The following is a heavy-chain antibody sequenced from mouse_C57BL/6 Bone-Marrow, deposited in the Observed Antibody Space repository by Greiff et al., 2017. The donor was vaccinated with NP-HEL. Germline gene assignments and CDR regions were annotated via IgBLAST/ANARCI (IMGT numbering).Heavy chain of an antibody. J-gene: IGHJ3*01. V-gene: IGHV1-82*01. CDR1: GYAFSSSW. CDR2: IYPGDGDT. Sequence: VQLQQSGPELVKPGASVKISCKASGYAFSSSWMNWVKQRPGKGLEWIGRIYPGDGDTNYNGKFKGKATLTAAKSSNTAYLQLSSLTSEDTAIYYCARVEIYYDYDRFAYWGQGTLVTVSA. CDR3: ARVEIYYDYDRFAY. D-gene: IGHD2-4*01.